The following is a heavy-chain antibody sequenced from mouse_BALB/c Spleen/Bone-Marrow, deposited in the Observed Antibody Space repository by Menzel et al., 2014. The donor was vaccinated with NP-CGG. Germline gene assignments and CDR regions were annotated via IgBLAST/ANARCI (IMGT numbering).Heavy chain of an antibody. CDR2: TNPDSSTI. Sequence: EVKLMESGGGLVQPGGSLKLSCAASGFDFSRYWMGWVRQAPGKGLQWIGETNPDSSTINYTPSLKDKFIISRDNAKNTLYLQMSKVRSEDTGLYYCSRLGYYGGFAHRGQGTLVTVSA. J-gene: IGHJ3*01. D-gene: IGHD2-3*01. CDR3: SRLGYYGGFAH. V-gene: IGHV4-1*02. CDR1: GFDFSRYW.